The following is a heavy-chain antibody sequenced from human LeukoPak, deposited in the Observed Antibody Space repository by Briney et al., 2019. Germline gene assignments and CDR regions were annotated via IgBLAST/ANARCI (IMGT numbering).Heavy chain of an antibody. V-gene: IGHV3-21*01. CDR3: ARDLSVDYDSSGYYHW. CDR1: GFTFRSYS. D-gene: IGHD3-22*01. CDR2: ISSSSSYI. J-gene: IGHJ4*02. Sequence: PGGSLRLSCAASGFTFRSYSMNWVRQAPGKGLEWVSSISSSSSYIYYADSVKGRFTISRDNAKNSLYLQMNSLRAEDTAVYYCARDLSVDYDSSGYYHWWGQGTLVTVSP.